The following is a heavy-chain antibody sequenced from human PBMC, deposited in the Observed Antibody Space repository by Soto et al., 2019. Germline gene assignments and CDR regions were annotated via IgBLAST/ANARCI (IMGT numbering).Heavy chain of an antibody. CDR1: GFSFSIYA. V-gene: IGHV3-23*01. CDR2: ISGGGGST. D-gene: IGHD3-22*01. Sequence: EVQLLESGGRLVQPGGSLRLSCAASGFSFSIYAMNWVRQAPGKGLEWVSGISGGGGSTYYADSVKGRFTISRDNSKNTLYVKMNSLRVEDTAVYYCAKDPTSYDSSAQFDSWGQGTLVTVSS. CDR3: AKDPTSYDSSAQFDS. J-gene: IGHJ4*02.